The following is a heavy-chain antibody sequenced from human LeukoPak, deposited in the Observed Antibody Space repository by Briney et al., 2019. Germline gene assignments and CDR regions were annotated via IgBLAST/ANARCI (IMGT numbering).Heavy chain of an antibody. CDR3: ARDRGYSYASDYYGMDV. J-gene: IGHJ6*02. CDR2: IYTSGST. CDR1: GGSISSYY. V-gene: IGHV4-4*07. Sequence: SETLSLTCTVSGGSISSYYWSWIRQPAGKGLECIGRIYTSGSTNYNPSLKSRVTMSVDTSKNQFSLKLSSVTAADTAVYYCARDRGYSYASDYYGMDVWGQGTTVTVSS. D-gene: IGHD5-18*01.